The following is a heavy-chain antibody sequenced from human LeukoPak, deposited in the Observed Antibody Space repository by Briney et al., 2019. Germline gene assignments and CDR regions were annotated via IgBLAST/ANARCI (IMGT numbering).Heavy chain of an antibody. D-gene: IGHD2-2*01. CDR3: ARVRSSTSFDDYADY. V-gene: IGHV4-30-4*08. CDR1: GGSISSGDYY. Sequence: PSQTLSLTCTVSGGSISSGDYYWSWIRRPPGKGLEWIGYIYYSGSTYYNPSLKSRVTISVDTSKNQFSLKLSSVTAADTAVYYCARVRSSTSFDDYADYWGQGTLVTVSS. CDR2: IYYSGST. J-gene: IGHJ4*02.